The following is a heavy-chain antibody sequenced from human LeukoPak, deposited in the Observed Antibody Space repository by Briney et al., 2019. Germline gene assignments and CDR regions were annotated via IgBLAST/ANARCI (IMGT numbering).Heavy chain of an antibody. CDR1: GGSISSYY. CDR3: ARELYCSGGSCYSFLDY. V-gene: IGHV4-59*01. CDR2: IYYSGST. Sequence: SETLSLTCTVSGGSISSYYWSWIRQPPGKGLEWIVYIYYSGSTNYNPSLKSRVTISVDTSKNQFSLKLSSVTAADTAVYYCARELYCSGGSCYSFLDYWGQGTLVTVSS. D-gene: IGHD2-15*01. J-gene: IGHJ4*02.